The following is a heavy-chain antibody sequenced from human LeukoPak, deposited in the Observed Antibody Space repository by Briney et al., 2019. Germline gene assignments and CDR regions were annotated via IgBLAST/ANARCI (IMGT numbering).Heavy chain of an antibody. Sequence: AGGSLRLSCAASGFTFSSYTMNWVRQAPGKGLEWVSSISSASSYIYYTDSMKGRFTISRDNAKNSLYLQMNSLRAEDTAVYYCARDGGEELEHNYYYYGMDVWGQGTTVTVSS. CDR3: ARDGGEELEHNYYYYGMDV. D-gene: IGHD1/OR15-1a*01. CDR2: ISSASSYI. J-gene: IGHJ6*02. V-gene: IGHV3-21*01. CDR1: GFTFSSYT.